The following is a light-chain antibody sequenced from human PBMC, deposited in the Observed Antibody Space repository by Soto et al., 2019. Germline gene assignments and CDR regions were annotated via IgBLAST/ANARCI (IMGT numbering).Light chain of an antibody. CDR3: QQRSKWPQIT. Sequence: DIQMTQSPSTLSASVGDRVTITCRASQSISSWLAWYQQKPGKAPKLLIYDASSLESGVPSRFSGSGSGTEFTLTISSLQPDDFAVYYCQQRSKWPQITFGQGTRLEIK. V-gene: IGKV1-5*01. CDR1: QSISSW. J-gene: IGKJ5*01. CDR2: DAS.